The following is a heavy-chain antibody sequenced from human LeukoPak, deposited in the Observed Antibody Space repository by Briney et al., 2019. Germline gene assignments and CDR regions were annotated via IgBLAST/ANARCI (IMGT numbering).Heavy chain of an antibody. D-gene: IGHD6-13*01. J-gene: IGHJ4*02. V-gene: IGHV4-31*03. CDR1: GGSISSSGYY. CDR3: AREMAAAGHFDY. Sequence: SQTLSLTCTVSGGSISSSGYYWNWVRPPPGKGLEWMGYIYYSGSTYYNPSLKSRVTITVDTSKNQFSLKLSSATAADPAMYYCAREMAAAGHFDYWGQGALVTVSS. CDR2: IYYSGST.